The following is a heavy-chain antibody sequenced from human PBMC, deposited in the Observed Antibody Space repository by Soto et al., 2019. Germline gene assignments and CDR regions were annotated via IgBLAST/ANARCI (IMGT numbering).Heavy chain of an antibody. CDR3: TRDRPEKDVVPVPRQHFAS. V-gene: IGHV1-69*08. Sequence: QVQLVQSGAKVKRPGSSVKVSCKASGGTFNSHTINWVRQAPGQGLEWVGRVVPLLGIESHPQKFKDRLTIAADTSTGSFFMALSNLRPEDTAVYYCTRDRPEKDVVPVPRQHFASWGRGTLLTVSS. J-gene: IGHJ4*02. CDR1: GGTFNSHT. D-gene: IGHD2-21*01. CDR2: VVPLLGIE.